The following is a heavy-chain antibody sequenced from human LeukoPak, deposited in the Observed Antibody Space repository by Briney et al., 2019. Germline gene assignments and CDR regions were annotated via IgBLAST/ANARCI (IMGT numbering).Heavy chain of an antibody. CDR3: ARGSDILTGPSYYYGMDV. D-gene: IGHD3-9*01. CDR2: INPNSGGT. Sequence: ASVKVSCKASGYTFTGYYMHWVRQAPGQGLEWMGWINPNSGGTNYAQKFQDRVTMTRDTSISTAYMELSRLRSDDTAVYYCARGSDILTGPSYYYGMDVWGQGTTVTVSS. J-gene: IGHJ6*02. CDR1: GYTFTGYY. V-gene: IGHV1-2*02.